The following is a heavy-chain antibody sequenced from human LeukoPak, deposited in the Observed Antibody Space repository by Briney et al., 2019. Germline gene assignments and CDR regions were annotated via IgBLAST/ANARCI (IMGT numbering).Heavy chain of an antibody. CDR1: GGSTSSYY. V-gene: IGHV4-59*01. J-gene: IGHJ4*02. CDR2: IYYSGST. Sequence: SETLSLTCTVSGGSTSSYYWSWIRQPPGQGLEWIGYIYYSGSTNYNPSLESRVTISIDTSKNQFSLKLSSVTAVDTAVYYCARGWGSYYFDYWGQGTLVTVSS. D-gene: IGHD3-16*01. CDR3: ARGWGSYYFDY.